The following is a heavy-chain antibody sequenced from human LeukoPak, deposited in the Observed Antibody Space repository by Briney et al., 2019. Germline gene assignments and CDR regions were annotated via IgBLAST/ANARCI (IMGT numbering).Heavy chain of an antibody. CDR3: ARGGCGASSSYFDY. D-gene: IGHD1-26*01. J-gene: IGHJ4*02. CDR1: GGSFSGYY. CDR2: INHSGSA. V-gene: IGHV4-34*01. Sequence: PSETLSLTCAVYGGSFSGYYWSWIRQPPGKGLEWIGEINHSGSANYNPSLKSRVTISVDTSKNQFSLKLSSVTAADTAVYYCARGGCGASSSYFDYWGQGTLVTVSS.